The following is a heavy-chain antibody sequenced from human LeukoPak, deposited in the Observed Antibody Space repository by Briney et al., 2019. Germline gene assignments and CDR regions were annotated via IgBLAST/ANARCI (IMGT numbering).Heavy chain of an antibody. CDR1: GGSISSYY. Sequence: PSETLSLTCTVSGGSISSYYWNWIRQPPGKGLEWIGSIYYSGSTYYNPSLKSRVTISVDTSKNQFSLKLSSVTAADTAVYYCARGSKYNWFDPWGQGTLVTVSS. CDR3: ARGSKYNWFDP. V-gene: IGHV4-59*12. CDR2: IYYSGST. J-gene: IGHJ5*02.